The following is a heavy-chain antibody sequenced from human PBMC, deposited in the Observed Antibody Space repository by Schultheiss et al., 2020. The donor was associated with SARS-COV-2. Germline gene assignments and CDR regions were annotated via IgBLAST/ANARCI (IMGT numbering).Heavy chain of an antibody. D-gene: IGHD2-2*01. Sequence: SVKVSCKAPGDTFSSHAVNWVRQAPGQGLEWMGRIIPILGIANYAQKFQGRVTITADKSTSTAYMELSSLRSEDTAVYYCAREEYQLQNWFDPWGQGTLVTVSS. CDR2: IIPILGIA. CDR1: GDTFSSHA. CDR3: AREEYQLQNWFDP. J-gene: IGHJ5*02. V-gene: IGHV1-69*04.